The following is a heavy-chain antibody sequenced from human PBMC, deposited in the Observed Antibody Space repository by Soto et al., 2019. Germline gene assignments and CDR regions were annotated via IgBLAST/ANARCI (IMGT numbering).Heavy chain of an antibody. D-gene: IGHD4-4*01. Sequence: QVQLQESGPGLVKPSETLSLTCTVSGGSVSSGSYYWSWIRQPPGKGLEWIGYIYYSGSTNYNPSLKSRVTISVDTSKNQFSLKLSSVTAADTAVYYCARVSRRDGYSYDYWGQGTLVTVSS. CDR2: IYYSGST. CDR3: ARVSRRDGYSYDY. J-gene: IGHJ4*02. V-gene: IGHV4-61*01. CDR1: GGSVSSGSYY.